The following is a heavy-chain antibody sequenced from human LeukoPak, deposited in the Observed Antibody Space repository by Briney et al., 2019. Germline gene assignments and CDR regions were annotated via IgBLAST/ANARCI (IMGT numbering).Heavy chain of an antibody. V-gene: IGHV4-38-2*02. CDR2: INHIGST. J-gene: IGHJ4*02. CDR1: GYSISSGYY. CDR3: ARAYYYDSSGYYYDY. D-gene: IGHD3-22*01. Sequence: SETLSLTCTVSGYSISSGYYWTWIRQPPGQTLEWIATINHIGSTYYKPSLKSRVSISVDTSKNQFSLKLSSVAAADTAVYFCARAYYYDSSGYYYDYWGQGTLVTVSS.